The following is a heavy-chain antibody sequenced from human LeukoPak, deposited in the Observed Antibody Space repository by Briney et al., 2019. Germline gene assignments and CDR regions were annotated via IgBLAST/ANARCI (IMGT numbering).Heavy chain of an antibody. CDR1: GFTFSRNW. CDR2: IRSDGSST. D-gene: IGHD3-9*01. V-gene: IGHV3-74*01. Sequence: PGGSLRLSCAASGFTFSRNWMHWVRQAPGKGLVWVSRIRSDGSSTTYADSVKGRFIISRDNAKNTLYLQMNSLRVEDTAVYYCVRESEYFDWLLDYWGQGTLVTVSS. J-gene: IGHJ4*02. CDR3: VRESEYFDWLLDY.